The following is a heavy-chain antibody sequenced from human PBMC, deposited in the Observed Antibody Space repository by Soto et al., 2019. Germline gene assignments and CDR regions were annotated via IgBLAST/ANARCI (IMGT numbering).Heavy chain of an antibody. Sequence: QTMCLRKTVADGKITDIGYRRSWIRQSPGKGLEWIGHIYDSGTTYNNPSLKSRVTMSLDTSKNQFSLNLSSVTAADTAIYYCARGSGWYPYCGQGTLVTVSS. CDR3: ARGSGWYPY. CDR1: DGKITDIGYR. D-gene: IGHD6-19*01. V-gene: IGHV4-30-4*01. J-gene: IGHJ4*02. CDR2: IYDSGTT.